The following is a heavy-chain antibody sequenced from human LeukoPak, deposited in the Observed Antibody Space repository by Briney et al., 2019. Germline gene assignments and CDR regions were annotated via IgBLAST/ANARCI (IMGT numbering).Heavy chain of an antibody. Sequence: GGSLRLSCAASGFSFRSHGMNWVRQAPGKGLEWLSGVSPPGGGTYYADSVKGRFTISRDDSKNTLSLQMNSLRVEDTAVYHCARDLAWGAFDYWGQGTLVTVSS. V-gene: IGHV3-23*01. D-gene: IGHD7-27*01. J-gene: IGHJ4*02. CDR1: GFSFRSHG. CDR2: VSPPGGGT. CDR3: ARDLAWGAFDY.